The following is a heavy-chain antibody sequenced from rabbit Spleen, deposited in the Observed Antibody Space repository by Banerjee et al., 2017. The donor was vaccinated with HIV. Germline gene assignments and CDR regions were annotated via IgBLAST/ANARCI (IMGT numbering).Heavy chain of an antibody. CDR3: LRDPYGDYGAIDL. D-gene: IGHD2-1*01. CDR2: IYAGSSGST. Sequence: QEQLEESGGDLVKPEGSLTLTCTASGFSFSGYYYMCWVRQAPGKGLEWIACIYAGSSGSTYYASWAKGRFTISKTSSTTVTLQMTSLTVADTATYFCLRDPYGDYGAIDLWGPGTLVTVS. J-gene: IGHJ4*01. V-gene: IGHV1S45*01. CDR1: GFSFSGYYY.